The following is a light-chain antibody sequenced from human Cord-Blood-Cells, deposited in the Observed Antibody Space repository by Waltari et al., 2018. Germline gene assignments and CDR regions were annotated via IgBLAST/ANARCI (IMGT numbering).Light chain of an antibody. CDR3: CSYAGSYWV. V-gene: IGLV2-11*01. CDR1: SSDVGGYNY. CDR2: DVS. Sequence: QSALTQPRSVSGSPGQSVTISCTGTSSDVGGYNYVSWYQQHPGKAPKLMFYDVSKRPSGVPDRFSGSKSGNTASLTISGLQAEGEADYYCCSYAGSYWVFGGGTKLTVL. J-gene: IGLJ3*02.